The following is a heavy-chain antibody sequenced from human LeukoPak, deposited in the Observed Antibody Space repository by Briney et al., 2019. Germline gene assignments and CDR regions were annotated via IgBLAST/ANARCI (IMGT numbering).Heavy chain of an antibody. Sequence: SETLSLTCTVSGGSISTNICYWVWIRQPPGKGLEWIGNIYDSETTYYNPSLKSRVAISVDTSNNQFSLKLSSVTAADTAVYYCARLYLSSSWSYYFDYWGRGTLVTVSS. CDR3: ARLYLSSSWSYYFDY. V-gene: IGHV4-39*01. D-gene: IGHD6-13*01. J-gene: IGHJ4*02. CDR2: IYDSETT. CDR1: GGSISTNICY.